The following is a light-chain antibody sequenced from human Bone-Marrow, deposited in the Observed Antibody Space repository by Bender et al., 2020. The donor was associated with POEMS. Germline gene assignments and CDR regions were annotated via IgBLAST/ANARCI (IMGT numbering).Light chain of an antibody. CDR2: EDN. CDR3: ASYTSSSTRI. Sequence: QSALSQPASVSGSPGQSITISCSATNSDVGSHSSVSWYQQQPGKAPKLIIYEDNIPPSEVSYRFSGSRSGNTASLTISGLLAEDEADYYCASYTSSSTRIFGTGTTVTVL. J-gene: IGLJ1*01. CDR1: NSDVGSHSS. V-gene: IGLV2-14*01.